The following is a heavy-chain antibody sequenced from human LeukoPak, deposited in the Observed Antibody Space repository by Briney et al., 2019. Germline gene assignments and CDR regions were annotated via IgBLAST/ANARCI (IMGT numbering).Heavy chain of an antibody. D-gene: IGHD3-22*01. CDR2: INAGNGNT. J-gene: IGHJ4*02. V-gene: IGHV1-3*01. CDR1: GYTFTSYA. CDR3: AREGGSSGYYTVPYYFDY. Sequence: ASVKVSCKASGYTFTSYAMHWVRQAPGQRLEWMGWINAGNGNTKYSQKFQGRVTITRDTSASTAYMELSSLRSEDTAVYYCAREGGSSGYYTVPYYFDYWGQGTLVTVSS.